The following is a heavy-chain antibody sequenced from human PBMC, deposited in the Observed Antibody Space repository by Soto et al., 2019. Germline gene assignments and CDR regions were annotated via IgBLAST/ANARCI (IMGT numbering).Heavy chain of an antibody. V-gene: IGHV3-74*01. Sequence: EVQLVESGGGLVQPGGSLRLSCAASGFTFSSYWMHWVRQAPGKGVVWISRINTDGSSKSYVDSVQGRFSISSDNGKNTLFLQMYCLRGEYTAVYYCASSVFGVTRGLHYWGQGTLVPVSS. J-gene: IGHJ4*02. CDR3: ASSVFGVTRGLHY. D-gene: IGHD3-3*02. CDR1: GFTFSSYW. CDR2: INTDGSSK.